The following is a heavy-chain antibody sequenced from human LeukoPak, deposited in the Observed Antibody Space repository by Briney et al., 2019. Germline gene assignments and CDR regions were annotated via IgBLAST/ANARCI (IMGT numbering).Heavy chain of an antibody. CDR2: IYYSGST. J-gene: IGHJ6*03. CDR1: GGSISSYY. D-gene: IGHD6-13*01. Sequence: PSETLSLTCTVSGGSISSYYWSWIRQPPGKGLEWIGYIYYSGSTNYNPSLKSRVTISVDTSKNQFSLKLSSVTAADTAMYYCARRIIAAAAPYMDVWGKGTTVTVSS. CDR3: ARRIIAAAAPYMDV. V-gene: IGHV4-59*08.